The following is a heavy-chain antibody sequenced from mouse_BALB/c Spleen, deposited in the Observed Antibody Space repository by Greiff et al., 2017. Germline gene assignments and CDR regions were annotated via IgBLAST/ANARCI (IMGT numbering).Heavy chain of an antibody. CDR3: AREKTEYGNYVDYAMDY. J-gene: IGHJ4*01. CDR2: IWAGGST. CDR1: GFSLTSYG. D-gene: IGHD2-1*01. V-gene: IGHV2-9*02. Sequence: QVQLKESGPGLVAPSQSLSITCTVSGFSLTSYGVHWVRQPPGKGLEWLGVIWAGGSTNYNSAHMSRLSISKDNSKSQVFLKMNSMQTDDTAMYYCAREKTEYGNYVDYAMDYWGQGTSVTVSS.